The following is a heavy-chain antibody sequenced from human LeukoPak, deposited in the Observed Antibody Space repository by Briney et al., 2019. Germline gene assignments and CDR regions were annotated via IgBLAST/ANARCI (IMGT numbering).Heavy chain of an antibody. CDR3: ARSDGVVTATYIDY. D-gene: IGHD2-21*02. Sequence: ASVKVSCKASGYTFTSYGISWVRQAPGQGLEWMGWISAYNGNTNYAQKPQGRVTMTTDTSTSTAYMELRSLRSDDTAVYYCARSDGVVTATYIDYWGQGTLVTVSS. J-gene: IGHJ4*02. V-gene: IGHV1-18*01. CDR1: GYTFTSYG. CDR2: ISAYNGNT.